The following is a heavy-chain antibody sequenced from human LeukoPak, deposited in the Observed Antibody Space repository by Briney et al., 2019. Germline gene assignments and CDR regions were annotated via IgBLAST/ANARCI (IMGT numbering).Heavy chain of an antibody. CDR3: AKLSGGSCYSFLDC. CDR1: GFTFSSYA. CDR2: ISGSGGST. D-gene: IGHD2-15*01. V-gene: IGHV3-23*01. J-gene: IGHJ4*02. Sequence: GGSLRLSCAASGFTFSSYAMSWVRQAPGKGLEWVSAISGSGGSTYYADSVKGRFTISRDNSKNTLYLQMNSLRAEDTAVYYCAKLSGGSCYSFLDCWGQGTLITVSS.